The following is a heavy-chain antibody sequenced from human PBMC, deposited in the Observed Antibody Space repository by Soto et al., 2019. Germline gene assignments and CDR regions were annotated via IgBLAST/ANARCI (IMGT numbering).Heavy chain of an antibody. J-gene: IGHJ4*02. CDR2: IYYSGST. CDR3: ARDKITGLFDY. Sequence: PSETLSLTCTFSGGSISTSNYYWGWIRQPPGKGLEWIGSIYYSGSTYYNPSLKSRVTISVDTSKNQFSLKLTSVTAADTAVYYCARDKITGLFDYWGQGTLVTVSS. CDR1: GGSISTSNYY. V-gene: IGHV4-39*02. D-gene: IGHD2-8*02.